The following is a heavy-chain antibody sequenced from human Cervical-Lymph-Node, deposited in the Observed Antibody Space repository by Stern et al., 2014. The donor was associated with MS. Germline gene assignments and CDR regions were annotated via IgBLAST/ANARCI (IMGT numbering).Heavy chain of an antibody. CDR1: GGTFSSYA. J-gene: IGHJ6*02. CDR3: ARRQGIAAAGTYYYYGMDV. V-gene: IGHV1-69*01. Sequence: QVQLVQSGAEVKKPGSSVKVSCKASGGTFSSYAISRVRQAPGQGLEWMGGVIPIFGTANYDQKFQGRVTITADESTSTAYMELSSLRSEDTAVYYCARRQGIAAAGTYYYYGMDVWGQGTTVTVSS. CDR2: VIPIFGTA. D-gene: IGHD6-13*01.